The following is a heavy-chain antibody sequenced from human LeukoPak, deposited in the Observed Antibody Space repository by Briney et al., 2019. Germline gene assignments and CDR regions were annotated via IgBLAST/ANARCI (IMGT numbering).Heavy chain of an antibody. CDR2: IYYSGST. Sequence: PSETLSLTCTVSGGSISSSSYYWGWIRQPPGKGLEWIGSIYYSGSTYYNPSLKSRVTISVDTSKNQFSLKLSSVTAADTAVYYCARGIGSGRKQNWFDPWGQGTLVTVSS. V-gene: IGHV4-39*07. CDR3: ARGIGSGRKQNWFDP. CDR1: GGSISSSSYY. J-gene: IGHJ5*02. D-gene: IGHD3-10*01.